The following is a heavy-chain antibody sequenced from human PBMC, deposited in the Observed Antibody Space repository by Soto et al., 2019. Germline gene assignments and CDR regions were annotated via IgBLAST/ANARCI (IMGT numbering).Heavy chain of an antibody. CDR1: GYTFTSYA. CDR3: ASCPLGYCSGASCSDCALDY. J-gene: IGHJ4*02. CDR2: INAGNGNT. Sequence: ASVKVSCKASGYTFTSYAMHWVRQAPGQRLEWLGWINAGNGNTKYSQKFQGRVTITRDTSASTAYMELSSLRSEDTAVYYCASCPLGYCSGASCSDCALDYWGQGTLVTVSS. V-gene: IGHV1-3*01. D-gene: IGHD2-15*01.